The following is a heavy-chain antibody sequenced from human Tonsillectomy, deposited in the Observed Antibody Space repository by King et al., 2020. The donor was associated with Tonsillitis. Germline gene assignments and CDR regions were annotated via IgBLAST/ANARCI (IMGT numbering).Heavy chain of an antibody. V-gene: IGHV4-59*01. J-gene: IGHJ6*03. Sequence: QLQESGPGLVKPSGTLSLTCTVSGGSISGSYWAWIRQPPGKGLECIAFIYYSGSTHYNPSLKSRVTISVDTSKNQFSLRLTSVTAADTAVYYCARESRPAMATTYFYYYYLDVWGRGTTVTVSS. D-gene: IGHD5-24*01. CDR1: GGSISGSY. CDR3: ARESRPAMATTYFYYYYLDV. CDR2: IYYSGST.